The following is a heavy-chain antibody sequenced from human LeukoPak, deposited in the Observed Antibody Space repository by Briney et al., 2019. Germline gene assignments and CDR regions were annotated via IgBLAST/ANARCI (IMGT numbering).Heavy chain of an antibody. V-gene: IGHV4-59*01. CDR3: ARGRGGYYYYYMDV. Sequence: SETLSLTCTVSGGSISSYYWSWTRQPPGKGLEWIGYIYYSGSTNYNPSLKSRVTISVDTSKNQFSLKLSSVTAADTAVYYCARGRGGYYYYYMDVWGKGTTVTVSS. J-gene: IGHJ6*03. CDR1: GGSISSYY. D-gene: IGHD3-10*01. CDR2: IYYSGST.